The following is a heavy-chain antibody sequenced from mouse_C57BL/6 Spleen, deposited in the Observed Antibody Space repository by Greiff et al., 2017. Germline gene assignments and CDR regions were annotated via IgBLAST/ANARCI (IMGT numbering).Heavy chain of an antibody. D-gene: IGHD2-5*01. V-gene: IGHV1-15*01. CDR2: IDPETGGT. CDR1: GYTFTDYE. J-gene: IGHJ4*01. CDR3: TRSGSNYGYAMDD. Sequence: VQLQQSGAELVRPGASVTLSCKASGYTFTDYEMHWVKQTPVHGLEWIGAIDPETGGTAYNQKFKGKAILTADKSSSTAYMELRSLTSEDSAVYYCTRSGSNYGYAMDDWGQGTSVTVAS.